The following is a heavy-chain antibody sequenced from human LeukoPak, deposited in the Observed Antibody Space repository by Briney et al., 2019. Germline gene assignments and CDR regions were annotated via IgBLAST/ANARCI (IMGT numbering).Heavy chain of an antibody. J-gene: IGHJ4*02. CDR1: CYTFTSYG. CDR2: ISAYNGNT. D-gene: IGHD3-16*01. Sequence: ASVKVSCKASCYTFTSYGVSWVRQAPGHGLECIGWISAYNGNTNYAQKLQGRVTMTTDTSTSTDYMELRSLRSDVTAVYYCARVGTHYGPLGYYFDYWGQGTLVTVSS. V-gene: IGHV1-18*01. CDR3: ARVGTHYGPLGYYFDY.